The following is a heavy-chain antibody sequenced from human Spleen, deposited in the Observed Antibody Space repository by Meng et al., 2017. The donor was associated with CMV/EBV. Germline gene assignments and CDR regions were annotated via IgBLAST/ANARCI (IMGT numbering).Heavy chain of an antibody. CDR3: ARDSRGGWFGEISYYYYGMDV. V-gene: IGHV1-69*10. Sequence: SVKVSCKASGGTFSSYAISWVRQAPGQGLEWMGGIIPILGIANYAQKFQGRVTITADKSTSTAYMELSSLRSVDTAGYYCARDSRGGWFGEISYYYYGMDVWGQGTTVTVSS. CDR2: IIPILGIA. CDR1: GGTFSSYA. D-gene: IGHD3-10*01. J-gene: IGHJ6*02.